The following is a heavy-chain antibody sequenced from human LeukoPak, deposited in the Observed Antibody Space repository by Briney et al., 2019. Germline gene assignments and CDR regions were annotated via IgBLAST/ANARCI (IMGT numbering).Heavy chain of an antibody. CDR3: ATGNDILTSFYE. Sequence: GRSLRLSCVLSGGTFDDYAMDWVRRSPGRGLEWVSGISWNSVDIVYTASVRGRFTISRDNAKNSSYPQMNNLRPEDTALYYCATGNDILTSFYEWGLGTLVTVSS. V-gene: IGHV3-9*01. D-gene: IGHD3-9*01. CDR2: ISWNSVDI. J-gene: IGHJ4*02. CDR1: GGTFDDYA.